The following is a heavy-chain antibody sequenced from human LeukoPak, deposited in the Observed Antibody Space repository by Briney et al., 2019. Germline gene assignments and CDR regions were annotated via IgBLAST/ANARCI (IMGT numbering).Heavy chain of an antibody. V-gene: IGHV3-7*01. CDR1: GFTFSSFW. CDR2: IKQDGSLQ. D-gene: IGHD3-22*01. CDR3: ATSYDSSGCD. Sequence: GGSLRLSCTASGFTFSSFWMAWVRQAPGKGLEWVANIKQDGSLQHYGDSVKGRFTISRDNAKNSLYLQMNNLRAEDTALYYCATSYDSSGCDWGQGTLVTVSS. J-gene: IGHJ4*02.